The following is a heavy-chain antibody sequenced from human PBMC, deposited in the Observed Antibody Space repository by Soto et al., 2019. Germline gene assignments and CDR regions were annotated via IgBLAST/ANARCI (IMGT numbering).Heavy chain of an antibody. J-gene: IGHJ4*02. D-gene: IGHD4-17*01. CDR3: ARVRGTTVTIFDY. V-gene: IGHV4-30-2*01. CDR1: GGSISSGGYS. CDR2: IYHSGST. Sequence: PSETLSLTCAVSGGSISSGGYSWSWIRQPPGKGLEWIGYIYHSGSTYYNPSLKSRVTISVDRSKNQFSLKLSSVTAADTAVYYCARVRGTTVTIFDYWGQGTLVTSPQ.